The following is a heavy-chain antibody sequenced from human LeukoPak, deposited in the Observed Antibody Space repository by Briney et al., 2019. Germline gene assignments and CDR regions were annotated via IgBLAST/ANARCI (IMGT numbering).Heavy chain of an antibody. J-gene: IGHJ5*02. CDR3: ARHQADDILTGYYSGGAWFDA. Sequence: SETLSLTCTVSGGSISSYYWSWIRQPPGKGLEWIGYIYYSGSTNYNPSLKSRVTISVDTSKNQFSLKMTSVTAADTAVYYCARHQADDILTGYYSGGAWFDAWGQGTLVTVSS. V-gene: IGHV4-59*01. CDR2: IYYSGST. CDR1: GGSISSYY. D-gene: IGHD3-9*01.